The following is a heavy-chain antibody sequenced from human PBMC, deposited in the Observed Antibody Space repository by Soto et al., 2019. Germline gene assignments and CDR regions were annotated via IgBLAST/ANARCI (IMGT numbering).Heavy chain of an antibody. V-gene: IGHV3-74*01. J-gene: IGHJ4*02. D-gene: IGHD5-12*01. CDR3: ARAGTYSGYDLVDY. CDR2: INSDGSST. CDR1: GFTFSSYW. Sequence: GGSLRLSCAASGFTFSSYWMHWVRQAPGKGLVWVSRINSDGSSTNYADSVKGRFTISRDNAKNTLYLQMNSLRAEDTAVYYCARAGTYSGYDLVDYWGQGTLVTVSS.